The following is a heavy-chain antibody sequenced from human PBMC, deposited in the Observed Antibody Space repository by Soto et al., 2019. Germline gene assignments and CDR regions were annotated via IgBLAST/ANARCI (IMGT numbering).Heavy chain of an antibody. CDR3: ASAPYSSGWSHPNYFDY. J-gene: IGHJ4*02. D-gene: IGHD6-19*01. Sequence: SETLSLTCAVYGGSFSGYYWSWIRQPPGKGLEWIGEINHSGSTNYNPSLKSRVTISVDTSKNQFSLKLSSVTAADTAVYYCASAPYSSGWSHPNYFDYWGQGTLVTVSS. V-gene: IGHV4-34*01. CDR2: INHSGST. CDR1: GGSFSGYY.